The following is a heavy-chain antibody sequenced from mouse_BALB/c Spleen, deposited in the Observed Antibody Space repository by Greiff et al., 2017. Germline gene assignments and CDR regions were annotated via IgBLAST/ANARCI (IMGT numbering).Heavy chain of an antibody. CDR2: INPYYGST. J-gene: IGHJ4*01. V-gene: IGHV1-39*01. CDR1: GYSFTDYI. D-gene: IGHD2-12*01. CDR3: ARFTMGDYYAMDY. Sequence: VQLKQTGPELVKPGASVKISCKASGYSFTDYIMLWVKQSHGKSLEWIGNINPYYGSTSYNLKFKGKATLTVDKSSSTAYMQLNSLTSEDSAVYYCARFTMGDYYAMDYWGQGTSVTVSS.